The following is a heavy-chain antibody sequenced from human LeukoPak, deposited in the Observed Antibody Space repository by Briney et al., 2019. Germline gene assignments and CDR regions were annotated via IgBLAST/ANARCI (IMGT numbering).Heavy chain of an antibody. V-gene: IGHV4-4*07. D-gene: IGHD2-15*01. CDR2: IYTSGST. Sequence: SETLSLTCTVSGGSISSYYWSWIRQPAGKGLEWIGRIYTSGSTNYNPSLKSRVTISVDTSKNQLSLKLSSVTAADTAVYYCARGLMLRGAFDIWGQGTMVTVSS. CDR3: ARGLMLRGAFDI. J-gene: IGHJ3*02. CDR1: GGSISSYY.